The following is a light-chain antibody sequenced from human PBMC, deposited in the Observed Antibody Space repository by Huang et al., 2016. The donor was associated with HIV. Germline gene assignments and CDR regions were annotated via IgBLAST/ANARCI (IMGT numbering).Light chain of an antibody. CDR2: YAS. CDR1: QGISTY. V-gene: IGKV1-9*01. CDR3: QQLYSYPLT. J-gene: IGKJ4*01. Sequence: IQLTQSPSSLSASVGDRVTITCRASQGISTYLAWYQLKPGKVPWLLIYYASTLQSGVPSRFCGSGSGTDFTLTINSLQPEDFATDYCQQLYSYPLTFGGGTKLEI.